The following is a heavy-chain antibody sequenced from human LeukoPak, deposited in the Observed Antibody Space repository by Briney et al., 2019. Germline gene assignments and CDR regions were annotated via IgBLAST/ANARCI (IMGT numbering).Heavy chain of an antibody. J-gene: IGHJ6*02. Sequence: SETLSLTSTVSGGSISSYYWRWIRQPAGKGLEWIGRIYTSGSTNYNPALKSRVTMSVDTSKIQFSLNLSSVTATDTAVEYCARDLGYCSSTSCYAEDYYYGMDVWGQGTTVTVSS. V-gene: IGHV4-4*07. CDR2: IYTSGST. CDR1: GGSISSYY. D-gene: IGHD2-2*01. CDR3: ARDLGYCSSTSCYAEDYYYGMDV.